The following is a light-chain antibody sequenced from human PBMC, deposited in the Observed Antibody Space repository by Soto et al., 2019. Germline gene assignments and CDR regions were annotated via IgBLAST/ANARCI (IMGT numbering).Light chain of an antibody. V-gene: IGLV2-14*01. Sequence: QAVVTQPASVSGSPGQSITISCTGTSSDVGGYNYVSWYQQHPGKAPKLIIYEVSDRPSGVSNRFSGSKSGNTASLTISGLQAEDEADYYCSSYTSGSTRVFGGGTKLTVL. CDR1: SSDVGGYNY. J-gene: IGLJ3*02. CDR2: EVS. CDR3: SSYTSGSTRV.